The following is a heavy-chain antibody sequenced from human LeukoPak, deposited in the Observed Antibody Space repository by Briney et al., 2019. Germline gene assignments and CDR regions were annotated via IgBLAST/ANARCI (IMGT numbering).Heavy chain of an antibody. CDR3: AAGRVEMATVSYYYGMDV. V-gene: IGHV3-43*02. D-gene: IGHD5-24*01. CDR2: ISGDGGSS. CDR1: GFTFRSYG. Sequence: GGSLRLSCTASGFTFRSYGMCWVRQAPGKGLEWVSLISGDGGSSYYPDSVKGRFTISRDNSKNSLYLQMNSLRTEDTALYYCAAGRVEMATVSYYYGMDVWGQGTTVTVSS. J-gene: IGHJ6*02.